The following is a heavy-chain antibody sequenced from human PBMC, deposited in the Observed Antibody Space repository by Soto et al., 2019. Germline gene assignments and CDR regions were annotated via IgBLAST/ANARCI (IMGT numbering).Heavy chain of an antibody. Sequence: PSETLSLTCAVARGSISRYYLRFLRQPPGKGLEWIGYIYYSGSTNSNPSLKSRVTISVDTSKNQFSLKLSSVTAADTAVYYCAGGDYYGSGSDQYYYGMDVWGPGTTVT. CDR2: IYYSGST. J-gene: IGHJ6*02. D-gene: IGHD3-10*01. V-gene: IGHV4-59*08. CDR3: AGGDYYGSGSDQYYYGMDV. CDR1: RGSISRYY.